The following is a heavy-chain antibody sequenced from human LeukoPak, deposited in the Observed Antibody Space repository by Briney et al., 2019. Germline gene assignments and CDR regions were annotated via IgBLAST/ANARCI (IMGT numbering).Heavy chain of an antibody. CDR1: GGSISSYY. J-gene: IGHJ4*02. CDR3: ARAHCGGDCYPGAPPI. CDR2: IYYSGST. Sequence: SETLSLTCTVSGGSISSYYWSWIRQPPGKGLEWIGYIYYSGSTNYNPSLKSRVTISVDTSKNRFSLKLSSVTAADTAVYYCARAHCGGDCYPGAPPIWGQGTLVTVSS. D-gene: IGHD2-21*02. V-gene: IGHV4-59*01.